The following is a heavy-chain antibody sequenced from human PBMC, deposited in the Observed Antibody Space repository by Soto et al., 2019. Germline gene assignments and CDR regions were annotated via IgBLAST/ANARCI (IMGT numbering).Heavy chain of an antibody. CDR2: VANDGSNQ. V-gene: IGHV3-30*03. J-gene: IGHJ4*02. CDR3: ARSSGGSSWYALHY. D-gene: IGHD6-13*01. CDR1: GFTFSSYG. Sequence: QVQLVESGGGVVQPARSLRLSCAASGFTFSSYGMQWVRQSPGEGPERVAIVANDGSNQYYAESVKGRFTISRVNSKTTVFLEMDSLRPEDTGVYYCARSSGGSSWYALHYWGQGTLVTGSS.